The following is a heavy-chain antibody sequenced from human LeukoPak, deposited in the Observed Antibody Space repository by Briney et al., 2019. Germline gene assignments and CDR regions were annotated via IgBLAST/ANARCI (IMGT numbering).Heavy chain of an antibody. D-gene: IGHD6-19*01. Sequence: GGSLRLSCAASGFTFSNFWMNWVRQAPGKGLEWVANIKQDGGEKYYVDSVQGRFTISRDNAKNSLYLQMNSPRAEDSAVYYCASAAVAGYNWFDPWGQGTLVTVSS. CDR1: GFTFSNFW. V-gene: IGHV3-7*01. CDR2: IKQDGGEK. J-gene: IGHJ5*02. CDR3: ASAAVAGYNWFDP.